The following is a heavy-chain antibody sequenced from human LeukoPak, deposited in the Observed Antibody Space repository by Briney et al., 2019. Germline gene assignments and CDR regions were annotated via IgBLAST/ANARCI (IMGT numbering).Heavy chain of an antibody. CDR2: IYYSGST. J-gene: IGHJ4*02. CDR3: ARVVRYCSGGSCYDYFDY. CDR1: GGSISSSSYY. V-gene: IGHV4-39*07. Sequence: SETLSLTCTVSGGSISSSSYYWGWIRQPPGKGLEWIGSIYYSGSTYYNPSLKSRVTISVDTSKNQFSLKLSSVTAADTAVYYCARVVRYCSGGSCYDYFDYWGQGTLVTVSS. D-gene: IGHD2-15*01.